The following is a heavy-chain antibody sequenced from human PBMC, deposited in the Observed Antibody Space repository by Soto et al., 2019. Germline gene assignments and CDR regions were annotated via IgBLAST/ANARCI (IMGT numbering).Heavy chain of an antibody. V-gene: IGHV1-2*04. CDR2: INPNSGGT. J-gene: IGHJ4*02. D-gene: IGHD3-16*01. CDR3: ARGGIIIKFGGAIIYYFEY. Sequence: ASVNVSCKASGYTFTSYGISWVRQAPGQGLDWMGWINPNSGGTNYAQKFQGWVTMTRDTSISTAYMELSRLRSDDTAVYYCARGGIIIKFGGAIIYYFEYWGKGTLVTVSS. CDR1: GYTFTSYG.